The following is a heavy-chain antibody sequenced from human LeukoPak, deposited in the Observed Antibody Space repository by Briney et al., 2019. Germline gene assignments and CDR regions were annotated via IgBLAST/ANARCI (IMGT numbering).Heavy chain of an antibody. CDR1: GYTFSSYW. Sequence: GESLKISCRGSGYTFSSYWIGWVRQLPGRGLEWMGIIYPGDSDTRYSPSFQGQVTISADKSIGTAYLQWSSLMASGTAMYYCARRRLAASLYYLDYWGQGSLVTVSS. V-gene: IGHV5-51*01. CDR2: IYPGDSDT. J-gene: IGHJ4*02. D-gene: IGHD6-13*01. CDR3: ARRRLAASLYYLDY.